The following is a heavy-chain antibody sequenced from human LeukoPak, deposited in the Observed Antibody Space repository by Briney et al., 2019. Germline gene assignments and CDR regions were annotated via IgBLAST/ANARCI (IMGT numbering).Heavy chain of an antibody. CDR3: ARRRTLRLDAFDP. Sequence: GEPLKISCKGSGYTFTNYRIGWVRQMPGKGLEWMGTIYPGDSDTRYSPSFQGQVTISVDKSISTAYLQWSSLKASDTAMYYCARRRTLRLDAFDPWAREPWSPCPQ. D-gene: IGHD5/OR15-5a*01. J-gene: IGHJ5*02. V-gene: IGHV5-51*01. CDR2: IYPGDSDT. CDR1: GYTFTNYR.